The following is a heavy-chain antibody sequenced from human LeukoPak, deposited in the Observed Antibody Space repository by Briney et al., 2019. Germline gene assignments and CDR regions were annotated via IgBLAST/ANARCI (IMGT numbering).Heavy chain of an antibody. D-gene: IGHD2-15*01. CDR1: GGSISSYY. V-gene: IGHV4-59*01. CDR3: ARSSVTGYCSGSSCYSDPHAFDI. Sequence: SETLSLTCTVSGGSISSYYWSWIRQPPGKGLEWIGYIYYSGSTNYNASLKSRVTISVDTSKNQFSLKLSSVTAADTAVYYCARSSVTGYCSGSSCYSDPHAFDIWGQGTMVTVSS. CDR2: IYYSGST. J-gene: IGHJ3*02.